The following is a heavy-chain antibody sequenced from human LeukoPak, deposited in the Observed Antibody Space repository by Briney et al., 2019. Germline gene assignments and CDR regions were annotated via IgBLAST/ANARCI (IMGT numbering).Heavy chain of an antibody. CDR2: INPHNGDT. V-gene: IGHV1-2*02. CDR1: GYTFTVYY. J-gene: IGHJ4*02. D-gene: IGHD2-15*01. CDR3: ATVRDIVFWGGPYYFDY. Sequence: ASVKVSCKASGYTFTVYYMHWVRQAPGQGLERMGWINPHNGDTNYAQKFQSRVTMTRDTTITTACMEMSRLRSDDTPAYYSATVRDIVFWGGPYYFDYRGQGTLVTVSS.